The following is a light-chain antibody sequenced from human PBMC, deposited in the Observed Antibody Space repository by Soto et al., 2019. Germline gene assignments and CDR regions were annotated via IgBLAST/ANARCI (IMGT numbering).Light chain of an antibody. Sequence: QCARTQAASGSGAAGRGSTISCTGTRSDVGGYNYVSWYQQHPGKAPKLMIYDVTNRPSGVSNRFSGSKSGNTASLTISGLQADDEADYYCSSYTSSTTPYVFGAGTKVTVL. CDR1: RSDVGGYNY. CDR3: SSYTSSTTPYV. CDR2: DVT. V-gene: IGLV2-14*01. J-gene: IGLJ1*01.